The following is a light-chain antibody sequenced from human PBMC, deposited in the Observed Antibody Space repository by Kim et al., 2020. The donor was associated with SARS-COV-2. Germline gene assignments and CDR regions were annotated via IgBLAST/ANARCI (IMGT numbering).Light chain of an antibody. V-gene: IGLV6-57*04. CDR2: EDN. CDR3: QSYDSSNHVV. J-gene: IGLJ2*01. Sequence: NFMLTQPHSVSESPGKTVTISCTRSSGSIASNYVQWYQQRPGSAPTTVIYEDNQRPSGVPDRFSGSIDGSSNSASLTISGLKTEDEADYYCQSYDSSNHVVFGGGTQLTVL. CDR1: SGSIASNY.